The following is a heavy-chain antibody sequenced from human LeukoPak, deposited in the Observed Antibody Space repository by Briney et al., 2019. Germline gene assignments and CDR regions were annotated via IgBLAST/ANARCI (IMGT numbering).Heavy chain of an antibody. CDR1: GGSISSSSYY. V-gene: IGHV4-39*01. Sequence: PSETLSLTCTVSGGSISSSSYYWGWIRQPPGKGLEWIGGIYYSGSTYHNPSLKSRVTISVDTSKNQFSLKLSSVTAADTAVYYCARLTPVLRFLEWLFLPLDYWGQGTLVTVSS. CDR3: ARLTPVLRFLEWLFLPLDY. D-gene: IGHD3-3*01. J-gene: IGHJ4*02. CDR2: IYYSGST.